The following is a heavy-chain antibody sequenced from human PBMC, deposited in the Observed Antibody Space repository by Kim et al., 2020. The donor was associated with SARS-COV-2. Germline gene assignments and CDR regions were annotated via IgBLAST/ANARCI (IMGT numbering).Heavy chain of an antibody. CDR3: AFSNSWYVGYYGMDV. Sequence: PSLKSRVTISVDTSKNHFSLKLSSVTAADTAVYYCAFSNSWYVGYYGMDVWGQGTTVTVSS. J-gene: IGHJ6*02. D-gene: IGHD6-13*01. V-gene: IGHV4-59*01.